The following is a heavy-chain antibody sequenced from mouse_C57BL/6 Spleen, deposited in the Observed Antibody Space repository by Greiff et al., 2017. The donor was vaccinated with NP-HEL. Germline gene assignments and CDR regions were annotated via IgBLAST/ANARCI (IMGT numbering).Heavy chain of an antibody. Sequence: VQLQQPGAELVKPGASVKMSCKASGYTFTSYWITWVKQRPGQGLEWIGDIYPGSGSTNYNEKFKSKATLTVDTSSSTAYMQLSSLTSEDSAVYYCARDMWYGSSYYAMDYWGQGTSVTVSS. D-gene: IGHD1-1*01. J-gene: IGHJ4*01. CDR2: IYPGSGST. CDR1: GYTFTSYW. V-gene: IGHV1-55*01. CDR3: ARDMWYGSSYYAMDY.